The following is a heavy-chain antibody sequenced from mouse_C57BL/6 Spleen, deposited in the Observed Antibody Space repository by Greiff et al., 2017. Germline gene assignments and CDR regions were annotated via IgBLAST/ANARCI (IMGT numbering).Heavy chain of an antibody. V-gene: IGHV1-55*01. J-gene: IGHJ4*01. CDR1: GYTFTSYW. Sequence: QVQLQQPGAELVKPGASVKMSCKASGYTFTSYWITWVKQRPGQGLEWIGDIYPGSGSTNYNEKFKSKATLTVDTSSSTAYMQLSSLTSEDSAVYCCARRDYGSSYNAMDYWGQGTSVTVSS. CDR2: IYPGSGST. CDR3: ARRDYGSSYNAMDY. D-gene: IGHD1-1*01.